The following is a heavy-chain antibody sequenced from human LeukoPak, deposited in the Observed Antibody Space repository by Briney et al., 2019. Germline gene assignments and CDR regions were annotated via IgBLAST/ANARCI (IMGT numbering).Heavy chain of an antibody. D-gene: IGHD2-15*01. CDR1: GYTFTTYH. V-gene: IGHV1-2*02. CDR2: INPNDGGT. Sequence: ASVKVSCKASGYTFTTYHIYWLRQAPGQGFEWMGWINPNDGGTNYAHNFQDRVTMTWDTPISTAYMQLTSLTSADTAAYFCARGDIYWDYWGQGTQVTVSS. J-gene: IGHJ4*02. CDR3: ARGDIYWDY.